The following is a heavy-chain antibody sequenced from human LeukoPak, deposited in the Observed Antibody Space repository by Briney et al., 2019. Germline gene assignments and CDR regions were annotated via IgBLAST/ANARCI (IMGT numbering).Heavy chain of an antibody. CDR1: GYTFTSYD. CDR2: INPNSGGT. CDR3: AHSSTY. J-gene: IGHJ4*02. Sequence: ASVKVSCKASGYTFTSYDINWVRQATGQGLEWMGWINPNSGGTEYAQKFQGRVTMTRDTSISTAYMELTRLTSDDTAVYYCAHSSTYWGQGTLVTVSS. V-gene: IGHV1-2*02.